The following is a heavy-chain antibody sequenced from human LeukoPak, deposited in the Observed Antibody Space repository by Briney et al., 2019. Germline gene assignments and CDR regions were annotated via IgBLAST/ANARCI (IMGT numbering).Heavy chain of an antibody. D-gene: IGHD1-26*01. CDR2: IWYDGSNK. CDR3: ARVPLGATTSYYYYGMDV. V-gene: IGHV3-33*08. J-gene: IGHJ6*02. CDR1: GFTFSSYG. Sequence: GRSLRLSCAASGFTFSSYGMHWVRQAPGKGLEWVAVIWYDGSNKYYADSVKGRFTISRDNSKNTLYLQMNSLRAEDTAVYYCARVPLGATTSYYYYGMDVWGQGTTVTVSS.